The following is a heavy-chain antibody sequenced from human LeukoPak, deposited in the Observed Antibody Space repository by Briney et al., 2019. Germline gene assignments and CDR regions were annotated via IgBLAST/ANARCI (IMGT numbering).Heavy chain of an antibody. CDR2: IYASSST. J-gene: IGHJ5*02. Sequence: SETLSLTCTVAGGSISSYYSGSIRQPAGGGLGWIGCIYASSSTNYNPTSNSRVTMSVGTSKNQFSLKQSSVTAADTAVYYCARDHGIQLWVPGAWFDPWGQGTLVTVSS. V-gene: IGHV4-4*07. CDR1: GGSISSYY. D-gene: IGHD5-18*01. CDR3: ARDHGIQLWVPGAWFDP.